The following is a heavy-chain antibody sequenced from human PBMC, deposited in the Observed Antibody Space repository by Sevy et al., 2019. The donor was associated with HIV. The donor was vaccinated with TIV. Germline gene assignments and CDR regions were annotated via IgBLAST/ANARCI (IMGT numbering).Heavy chain of an antibody. CDR1: GYTFTNYD. J-gene: IGHJ4*02. Sequence: ASVKVSCKASGYTFTNYDITWVRQAPGQGLEWMGRMSVYNANTNYAQKFLGRITMTTDTSTSTAYMELRSLRSDDTAVYYCARNYNWNNLDYWGQGTLVTVSS. V-gene: IGHV1-18*01. D-gene: IGHD1-20*01. CDR3: ARNYNWNNLDY. CDR2: MSVYNANT.